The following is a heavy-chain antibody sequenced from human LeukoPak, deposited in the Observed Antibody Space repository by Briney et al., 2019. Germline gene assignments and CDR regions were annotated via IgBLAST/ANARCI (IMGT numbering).Heavy chain of an antibody. CDR3: ARDRPNYYGTNGHYYRRDGDY. CDR2: ITSSGEST. J-gene: IGHJ4*02. D-gene: IGHD3-22*01. CDR1: GFTFSSYA. V-gene: IGHV3-23*01. Sequence: GGSLRLSCASSGFTFSSYAMSWVRQTPGKGLEWVSSITSSGESTYYADSVKDQFTISIDNSKNTLYLQMNNLRAEDTAVYYCARDRPNYYGTNGHYYRRDGDYWGLGTLVTVSS.